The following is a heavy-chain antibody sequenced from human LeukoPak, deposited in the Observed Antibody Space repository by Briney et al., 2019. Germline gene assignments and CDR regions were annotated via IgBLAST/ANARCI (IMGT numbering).Heavy chain of an antibody. J-gene: IGHJ4*02. CDR3: ARNLGPPPGPH. Sequence: GGSLRLSCAASGFTFSNDAMNWVRQAPGKGLEWVAGISNTAVYIYYADSVKGRFTTSRDNSKNALYLQMSRLRAEDTATYYGARNLGPPPGPHWGQGTPVTVSS. CDR2: ISNTAVYI. CDR1: GFTFSNDA. V-gene: IGHV3-23*01.